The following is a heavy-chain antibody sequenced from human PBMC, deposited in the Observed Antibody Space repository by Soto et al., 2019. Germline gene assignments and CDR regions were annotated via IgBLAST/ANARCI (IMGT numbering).Heavy chain of an antibody. CDR3: ARVIVVVVAATPGLYNWFDP. V-gene: IGHV4-39*01. J-gene: IGHJ5*02. CDR2: IYYSGST. D-gene: IGHD2-15*01. Sequence: QLQLQESGPGLVKPSETLSLTCTVSGGSISSSSYYWGWIRQPPGKGLEWIGSIYYSGSTYYNPSLKSRVTLSVDTSKNQFSLELSSVTAADTAVYYCARVIVVVVAATPGLYNWFDPWGQGTLVTVSS. CDR1: GGSISSSSYY.